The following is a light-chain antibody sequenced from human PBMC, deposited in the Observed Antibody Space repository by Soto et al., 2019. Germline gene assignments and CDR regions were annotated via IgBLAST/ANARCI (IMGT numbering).Light chain of an antibody. CDR3: QQYGSSTLFT. V-gene: IGKV3-20*01. CDR2: GAS. Sequence: EIVLTQSPGTLSLSPGERATLSCRASQSVSSSSLAWYQQKPGQAPRLLIYGASSRATGIPDRFSGSGSGTDFTLTISRLGPEDFAVYYCQQYGSSTLFTFGPGTKVDIK. J-gene: IGKJ3*01. CDR1: QSVSSSS.